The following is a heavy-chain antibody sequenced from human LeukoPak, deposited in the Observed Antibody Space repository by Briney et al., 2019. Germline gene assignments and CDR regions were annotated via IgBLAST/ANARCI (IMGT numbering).Heavy chain of an antibody. CDR1: GLTFSTYA. V-gene: IGHV3-23*01. CDR3: AKVRRKDYDFWSGQKGFDY. CDR2: ISGSGGST. J-gene: IGHJ4*02. Sequence: PGGSLRLSCAASGLTFSTYAMSWVRQAPGRGLEWVSGISGSGGSTYYADSVKGRFTISRDNSKNTLYLQMNSLRAEDTAVYYCAKVRRKDYDFWSGQKGFDYWGQGTLVTVSS. D-gene: IGHD3-3*01.